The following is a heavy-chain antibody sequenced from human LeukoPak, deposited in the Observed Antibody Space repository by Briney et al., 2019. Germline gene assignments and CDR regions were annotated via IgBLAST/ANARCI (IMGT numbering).Heavy chain of an antibody. D-gene: IGHD3-10*01. V-gene: IGHV1-2*02. Sequence: ASVKVSCKASGYTFTGYYMHWVRQAPGQGLEWMGWINPNSGGTNYAQKFQGRVTMTRDTSISTAYTELSRLRSDDTAVYYCARAGHDYYGSGSYYNRADYWGQGTLVTVSS. CDR3: ARAGHDYYGSGSYYNRADY. CDR1: GYTFTGYY. J-gene: IGHJ4*02. CDR2: INPNSGGT.